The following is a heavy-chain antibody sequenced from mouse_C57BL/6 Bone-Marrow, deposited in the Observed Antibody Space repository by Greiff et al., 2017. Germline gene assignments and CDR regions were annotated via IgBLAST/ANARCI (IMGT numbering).Heavy chain of an antibody. V-gene: IGHV8-8*01. CDR3: ALVTTVVATPYYYAMDY. J-gene: IGHJ4*01. D-gene: IGHD1-1*01. Sequence: QVTLKVSGPGILQPSQTLSLTCSFSGFSLSTFGMGVGWIRQPSGKGLEWLAHIWWDDDKYYNPALKSRLTISKDTSKNQVFLKIANVDTADTATYYCALVTTVVATPYYYAMDYWGQGTSVTVSS. CDR2: IWWDDDK. CDR1: GFSLSTFGMG.